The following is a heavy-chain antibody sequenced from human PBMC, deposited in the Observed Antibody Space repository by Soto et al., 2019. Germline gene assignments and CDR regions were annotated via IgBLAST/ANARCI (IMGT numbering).Heavy chain of an antibody. CDR2: ISYDGSNK. CDR3: ARDHCGQLGCYYYYGMDV. D-gene: IGHD6-6*01. CDR1: GFTFSSYA. V-gene: IGHV3-30-3*01. J-gene: IGHJ6*02. Sequence: QVQLVESGGGVVQPGRSLRLSCAASGFTFSSYAMHWVRQAPGKGLEWVAVISYDGSNKYYADSVKGRFTISRDNSKNTLYLQMNSLRTEYTAVYYCARDHCGQLGCYYYYGMDVWCQGTTVTVSS.